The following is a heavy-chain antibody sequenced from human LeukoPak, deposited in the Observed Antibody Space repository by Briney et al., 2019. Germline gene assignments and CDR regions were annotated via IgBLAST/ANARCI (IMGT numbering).Heavy chain of an antibody. CDR1: GFTFSRYE. V-gene: IGHV3-48*03. J-gene: IGHJ6*04. CDR2: ISSSGSTI. Sequence: GGSLRLSCAASGFTFSRYEVNWVRQAPGKGREWDSYISSSGSTIYYADSVKGRFTISRDNAKNSLYLQMNSLRAEDTAVYYCAELGITMIGGVWGKGTTVTISS. D-gene: IGHD3-10*02. CDR3: AELGITMIGGV.